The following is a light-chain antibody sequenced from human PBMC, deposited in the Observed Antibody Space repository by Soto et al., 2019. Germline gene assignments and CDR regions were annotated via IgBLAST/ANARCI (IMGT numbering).Light chain of an antibody. V-gene: IGKV2-28*01. CDR3: MQALQTPPAFT. CDR2: LGS. Sequence: DIVMTQSPLSLPVTPGEPASISCRSSQSLLHSNGYNYLDWYLQKPGQSPQLLIYLGSNRASGVPDRFSGSGSGTDFTLKISRLEAEDVGVYYCMQALQTPPAFTFGPGTKVDIK. CDR1: QSLLHSNGYNY. J-gene: IGKJ3*01.